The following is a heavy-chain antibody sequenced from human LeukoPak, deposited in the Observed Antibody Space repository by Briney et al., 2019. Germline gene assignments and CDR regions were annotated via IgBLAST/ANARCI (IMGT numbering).Heavy chain of an antibody. Sequence: GESLKISCECSGYSFTNYWIAWVRQMPGKGLEWMGITYRDDSDTRYNPAFQGQITISADKSISTAYLQWSSLKASDTAMYYCARLRDYYNSSGYDFWGQGTLVTVSS. J-gene: IGHJ4*02. V-gene: IGHV5-51*01. CDR1: GYSFTNYW. CDR2: TYRDDSDT. D-gene: IGHD3-22*01. CDR3: ARLRDYYNSSGYDF.